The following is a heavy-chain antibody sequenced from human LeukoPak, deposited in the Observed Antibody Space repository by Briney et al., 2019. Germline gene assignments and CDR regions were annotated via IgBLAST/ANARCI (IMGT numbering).Heavy chain of an antibody. CDR3: ATESDLGGQSAY. D-gene: IGHD1-26*01. Sequence: SQTLSLTCTVSGGSISSGSYYWSWIRQPAGKGLEWIGRIYTSGSTNYNPSLKSRVTISVDTSKNQFSLKLSSVTAADTAVYYCATESDLGGQSAYWGQGTLVTVSS. V-gene: IGHV4-61*02. CDR2: IYTSGST. J-gene: IGHJ4*02. CDR1: GGSISSGSYY.